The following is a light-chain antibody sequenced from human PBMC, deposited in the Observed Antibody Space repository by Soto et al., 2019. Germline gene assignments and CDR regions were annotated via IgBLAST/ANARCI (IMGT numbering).Light chain of an antibody. CDR3: QQSYGTPHT. CDR2: AAS. V-gene: IGKV1-39*01. Sequence: DIQMTQSPSSLSGSVGDRVTITCRASQLISTYLNWYQQKPGKAPKRLIYAASSLQSGVPSRFGGSGSGTDCTLTISSLQLEDFATYYCQQSYGTPHTFGQGTKLEIE. J-gene: IGKJ2*01. CDR1: QLISTY.